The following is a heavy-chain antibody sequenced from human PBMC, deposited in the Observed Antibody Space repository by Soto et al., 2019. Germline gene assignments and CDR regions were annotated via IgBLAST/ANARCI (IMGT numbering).Heavy chain of an antibody. Sequence: QVQVGQSCVEVRRPGSSVKVSCTASGDTFKNCVISWVRQAPGQGLEWMGGIIPLFGTTDFAQRFQGRLTITTDESTTTAYMELSRLRSEDTATYYCAAELGFGKLSVVWGQGTTVIVSS. D-gene: IGHD3-10*01. CDR2: IIPLFGTT. J-gene: IGHJ6*02. CDR3: AAELGFGKLSVV. V-gene: IGHV1-69*01. CDR1: GDTFKNCV.